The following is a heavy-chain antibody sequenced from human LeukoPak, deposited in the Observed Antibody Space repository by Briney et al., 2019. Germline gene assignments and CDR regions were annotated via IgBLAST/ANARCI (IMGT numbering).Heavy chain of an antibody. V-gene: IGHV4-59*08. CDR3: ARNRASGTPYFDY. CDR2: IYYSGSS. Sequence: SETLSLTCTISRGSISGFYWSWIRQPPGKGLEWIGYIYYSGSSNYNPSLKSRVTISVDTSEDQFSLKLSSVTAADTAVYYCARNRASGTPYFDYWGQGLLVTVSS. J-gene: IGHJ4*02. D-gene: IGHD3-10*01. CDR1: RGSISGFY.